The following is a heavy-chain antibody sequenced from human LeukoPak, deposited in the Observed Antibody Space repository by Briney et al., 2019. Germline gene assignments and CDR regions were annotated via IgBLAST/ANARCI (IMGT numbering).Heavy chain of an antibody. Sequence: GGSLRLSCAASGFIFSSYWMHWVRQAPGKGLVWVSRIKSDGSSTSYADSVKGRFTISRDNAKNTLHLQMNSLRAEDTSVYYCARVGAVAGGFDIWGQGTMVTVSS. J-gene: IGHJ3*02. CDR1: GFIFSSYW. V-gene: IGHV3-74*01. CDR3: ARVGAVAGGFDI. D-gene: IGHD6-13*01. CDR2: IKSDGSST.